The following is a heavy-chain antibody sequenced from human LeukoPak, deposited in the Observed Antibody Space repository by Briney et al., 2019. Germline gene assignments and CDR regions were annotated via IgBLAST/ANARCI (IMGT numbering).Heavy chain of an antibody. CDR2: ISGSGGST. Sequence: PGGSLRLSCAASGFTFSSYAMSWVRQAPGKGLEWVSAISGSGGSTYYADSVKGRFTIPRDNSKNTLYLQMNSLRAEDTAVYYCAKDRPGYYYDSSGIMGYWGQGTLVTVSS. CDR3: AKDRPGYYYDSSGIMGY. D-gene: IGHD3-22*01. V-gene: IGHV3-23*01. J-gene: IGHJ4*02. CDR1: GFTFSSYA.